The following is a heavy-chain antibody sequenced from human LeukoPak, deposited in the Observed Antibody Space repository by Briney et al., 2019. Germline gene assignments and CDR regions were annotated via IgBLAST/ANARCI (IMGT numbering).Heavy chain of an antibody. V-gene: IGHV1-69*13. CDR1: GGTFSSYA. Sequence: SVKVSCKASGGTFSSYAISWVRQAPGQGLEWMGGIIPIFGTANYAQKFQGRVTITADESTSTAYMELSSLRSEDTAVYYCARDVGGGYDSSGYEYYFDYWGQGTLVTVSS. CDR3: ARDVGGGYDSSGYEYYFDY. CDR2: IIPIFGTA. D-gene: IGHD3-22*01. J-gene: IGHJ4*02.